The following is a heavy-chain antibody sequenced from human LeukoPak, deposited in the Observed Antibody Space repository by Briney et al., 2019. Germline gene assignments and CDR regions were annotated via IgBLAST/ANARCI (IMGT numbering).Heavy chain of an antibody. Sequence: GGPLTLSCAASRFSFSTYEENWVRQAPGKGLEWVSYICGSGSYNYYGEAVKGPFTISRDNAKDSLYLQMNRLRDEGTAVYYCARDSPGYGGNGGGTAFDYWGQGTLVTVSS. CDR2: ICGSGSYN. CDR3: ARDSPGYGGNGGGTAFDY. J-gene: IGHJ4*02. D-gene: IGHD4-23*01. CDR1: RFSFSTYE. V-gene: IGHV3-48*03.